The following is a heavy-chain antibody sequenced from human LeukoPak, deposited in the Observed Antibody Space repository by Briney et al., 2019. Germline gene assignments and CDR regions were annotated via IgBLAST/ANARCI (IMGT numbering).Heavy chain of an antibody. D-gene: IGHD6-19*01. V-gene: IGHV4-39*07. Sequence: PSETLSLTCTVSGGSISSSSYYWGWIRQPPGKGLEWIGSIYYSGSTYYNPSLKSRVTISVDTSKNQFSLKLSSVTAADTAVYYCARDFGEQWPNFDYWGQGALVTVSS. CDR1: GGSISSSSYY. J-gene: IGHJ4*02. CDR3: ARDFGEQWPNFDY. CDR2: IYYSGST.